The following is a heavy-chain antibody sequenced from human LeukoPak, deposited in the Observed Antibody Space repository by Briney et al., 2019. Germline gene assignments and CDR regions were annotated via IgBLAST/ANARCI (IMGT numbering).Heavy chain of an antibody. D-gene: IGHD3-9*01. CDR3: ARDIDDIPGGGFDP. V-gene: IGHV3-30*03. CDR2: ISYDGSNK. J-gene: IGHJ5*02. Sequence: GRSLRLSCAASGFTFSSYGMHWVRQAPGKGLEGVAVISYDGSNKYYADSVKGRFTTSRDNSKNTLYLQMNSLRAEDTAVYYCARDIDDIPGGGFDPWGQGTLVTVSS. CDR1: GFTFSSYG.